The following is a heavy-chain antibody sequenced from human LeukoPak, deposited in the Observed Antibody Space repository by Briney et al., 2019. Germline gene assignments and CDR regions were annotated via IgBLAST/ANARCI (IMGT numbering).Heavy chain of an antibody. CDR3: ARERAYAGTYSYFDY. J-gene: IGHJ4*02. Sequence: SQTLSLTCTVSGGSINSGNYCWAWIWQPAGKGLEWLGRMYSSGTAHYNPSLKTRVTISLDTSKNQFSLNLTSVTAADTALYYCARERAYAGTYSYFDYWGQGILVTVSS. D-gene: IGHD1-26*01. CDR1: GGSINSGNYC. V-gene: IGHV4-61*02. CDR2: MYSSGTA.